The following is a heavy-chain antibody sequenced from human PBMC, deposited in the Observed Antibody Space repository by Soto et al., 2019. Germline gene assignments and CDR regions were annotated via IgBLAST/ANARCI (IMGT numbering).Heavy chain of an antibody. V-gene: IGHV4-59*01. Sequence: QVQLQESGPGLVKPSETLSLMCTVSGGSISSYYWSWIRQPPGKGLEWIGYIYYSGSTNYTPSLKSRVTISVDPSKNQFSLKLSSVTAADTAVYYCARERRDGYKHYFDYWGQGTLVTVSS. CDR2: IYYSGST. J-gene: IGHJ4*02. CDR1: GGSISSYY. D-gene: IGHD5-12*01. CDR3: ARERRDGYKHYFDY.